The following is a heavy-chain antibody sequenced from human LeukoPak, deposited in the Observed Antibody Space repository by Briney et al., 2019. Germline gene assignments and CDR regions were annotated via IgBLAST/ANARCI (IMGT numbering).Heavy chain of an antibody. CDR1: GFSSYS. CDR2: ISGDGGST. CDR3: ARESESSGWYDY. V-gene: IGHV3-43*02. J-gene: IGHJ4*02. D-gene: IGHD6-19*01. Sequence: GGSLRLSCAASGFSSYSLNWVRQAPGKGLEWVSLISGDGGSTFYADSVKGRFTISRDNSKNSLYLQMNSLRSDDTALYYCARESESSGWYDYWGQGTLVTVSS.